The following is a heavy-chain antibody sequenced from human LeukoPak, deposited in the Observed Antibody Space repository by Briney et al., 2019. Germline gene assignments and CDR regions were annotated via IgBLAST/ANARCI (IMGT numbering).Heavy chain of an antibody. CDR1: GFNFGSYW. CDR3: ARDNNGPDC. Sequence: PGGSLRLSCAASGFNFGSYWMSWVRQAPGKGLEWVANMKQDGSEKYYVDSVKGRFTISRDNARNSVYLQMNSLRAEGTAVYYCARDNNGPDCWGQGTLVTVSS. CDR2: MKQDGSEK. D-gene: IGHD2-8*01. V-gene: IGHV3-7*01. J-gene: IGHJ4*02.